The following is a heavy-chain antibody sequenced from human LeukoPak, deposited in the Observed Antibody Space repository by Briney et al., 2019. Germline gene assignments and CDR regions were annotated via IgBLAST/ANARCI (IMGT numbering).Heavy chain of an antibody. J-gene: IGHJ4*02. CDR3: ARAVAARSFYFDY. D-gene: IGHD4-23*01. CDR2: INQDGSER. V-gene: IGHV3-7*01. CDR1: VFTFSTYW. Sequence: GGSLRLSCAASVFTFSTYWMSWVRQAPGKGLEWVANINQDGSERYLVDSVKGRFTISRDNVKNSLFLQMNNLRAEDTAVYYCARAVAARSFYFDYWGQGTLVTVSS.